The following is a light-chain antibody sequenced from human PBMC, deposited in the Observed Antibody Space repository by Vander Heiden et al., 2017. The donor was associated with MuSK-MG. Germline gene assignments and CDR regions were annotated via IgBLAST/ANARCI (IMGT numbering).Light chain of an antibody. CDR2: GAS. V-gene: IGKV3-20*01. Sequence: EIVLTHSPGPLSLSPGERATPTCRASQRGSSSYLDWYQQKPGQAPRLLIYGASSRATGIPDRFSGSGSGTDFTLTISRLEPEDFAVYYCQQEGSSPRTFGQGTKVEIK. CDR1: QRGSSSY. J-gene: IGKJ1*01. CDR3: QQEGSSPRT.